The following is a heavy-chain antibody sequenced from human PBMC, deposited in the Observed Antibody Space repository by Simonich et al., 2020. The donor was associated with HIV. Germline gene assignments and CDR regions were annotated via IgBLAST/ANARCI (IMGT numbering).Heavy chain of an antibody. Sequence: QVQLVQSGAEVKKPGASVKVSCKASGYTFPDYNIHWVRQAPGQGLEGMGRVNPNSGGTDYPQKFQGRVTMTRDKSITTAYMELSRLRSDDTAFYYCATHGPGSYSSALDIWGQGTMVTVSS. J-gene: IGHJ3*02. CDR3: ATHGPGSYSSALDI. D-gene: IGHD1-26*01. CDR2: VNPNSGGT. V-gene: IGHV1-2*06. CDR1: GYTFPDYN.